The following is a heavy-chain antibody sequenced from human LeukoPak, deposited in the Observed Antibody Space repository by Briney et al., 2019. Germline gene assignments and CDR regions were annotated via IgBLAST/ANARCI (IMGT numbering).Heavy chain of an antibody. Sequence: KSSETLSLTCADYRGTFSRYYWSWNPQPPAKGLDWNGEINHSRSTNYNPSLKSRLTISVDTSKNQFSLKLSSVTAADTAVYYCARLYSTGPFDYWGQGTLVTVSS. J-gene: IGHJ4*02. CDR2: INHSRST. CDR1: RGTFSRYY. D-gene: IGHD6-25*01. V-gene: IGHV4-34*01. CDR3: ARLYSTGPFDY.